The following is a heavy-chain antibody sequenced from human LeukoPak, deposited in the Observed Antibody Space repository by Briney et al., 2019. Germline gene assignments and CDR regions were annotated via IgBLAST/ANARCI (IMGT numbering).Heavy chain of an antibody. CDR3: ARERTTIVSGTTIGAY. V-gene: IGHV3-48*03. CDR1: GFTFSSYE. D-gene: IGHD2/OR15-2a*01. J-gene: IGHJ4*02. CDR2: ITGSGDTI. Sequence: GSLRLSCSASGFTFSSYEMNWVRQAPGKGLEWISYITGSGDTIYYADSVKGRFTISRDNAKNSLFLQMNSLTADGTAVYYCARERTTIVSGTTIGAYWGQGTLVTVSS.